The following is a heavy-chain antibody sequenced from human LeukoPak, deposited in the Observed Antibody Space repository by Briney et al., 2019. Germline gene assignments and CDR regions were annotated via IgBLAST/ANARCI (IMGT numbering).Heavy chain of an antibody. CDR1: GYTFTGYY. CDR3: ARALEGREAVYYYYYMDV. D-gene: IGHD1-26*01. CDR2: IIPIFGTA. Sequence: GASVKVSCKASGYTFTGYYMHWVRQAPGQGLEWMGGIIPIFGTANYAQKFQGRVTITADESTSTAYMELSSLRSEDTAVYYCARALEGREAVYYYYYMDVWGKGTTVTISS. J-gene: IGHJ6*03. V-gene: IGHV1-69*13.